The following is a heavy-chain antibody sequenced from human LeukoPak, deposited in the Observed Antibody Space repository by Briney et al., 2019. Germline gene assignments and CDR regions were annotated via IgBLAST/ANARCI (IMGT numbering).Heavy chain of an antibody. CDR1: GFTFTNYW. Sequence: GGSLRLSCVASGFTFTNYWMTWVRQVPGKGLEWVANIKQDGSEKYYVDSVKGRFTISRDNAKNSLHLQMNSLRAEDTAVYYCAKGPVVTFDIWGQGTMVTVSS. D-gene: IGHD2-15*01. J-gene: IGHJ3*02. V-gene: IGHV3-7*03. CDR2: IKQDGSEK. CDR3: AKGPVVTFDI.